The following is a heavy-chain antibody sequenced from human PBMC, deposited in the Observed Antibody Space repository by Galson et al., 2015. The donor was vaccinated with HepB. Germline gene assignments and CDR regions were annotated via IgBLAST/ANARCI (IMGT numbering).Heavy chain of an antibody. CDR1: GYTFSSYS. V-gene: IGHV1-18*01. J-gene: IGHJ5*02. Sequence: SVKVSCKASGYTFSSYSIAWVRQAPGQGLEWMGWISAYDSSTNYAQKFQGRVTMTTETSTTTAYMELRSLRSDDTAVYYCARGGFVAVVNVTLNNWFDPWGQGTLVTVSS. CDR3: ARGGFVAVVNVTLNNWFDP. D-gene: IGHD2-15*01. CDR2: ISAYDSST.